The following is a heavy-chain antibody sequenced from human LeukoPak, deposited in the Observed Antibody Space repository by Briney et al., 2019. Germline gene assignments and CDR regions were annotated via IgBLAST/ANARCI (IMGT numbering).Heavy chain of an antibody. CDR2: IYSEGGT. CDR1: GLTVSSSY. J-gene: IGHJ4*02. V-gene: IGHV3-66*01. CDR3: ARESSWSFDY. D-gene: IGHD6-13*01. Sequence: QSGGSLRLSCAASGLTVSSSYMSWVRQAPGEGLEWVSVIYSEGGTYYADSVTDRFNIYRDNSKNTLYLQMNSLRAEDTALYYCARESSWSFDYWGQGTLVTVSS.